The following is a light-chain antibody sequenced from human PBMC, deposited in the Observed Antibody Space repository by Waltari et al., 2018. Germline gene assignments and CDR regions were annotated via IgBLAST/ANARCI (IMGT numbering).Light chain of an antibody. V-gene: IGKV1-39*01. CDR3: QQSYSTPRLT. CDR1: QSISSY. CDR2: AAS. J-gene: IGKJ4*01. Sequence: DIQMTQSPSSLSASVGDRVTIPCRASQSISSYLNWYQQKPGKAPKRLIYAASSLQSGVPSRFSSSGSGTDFTLTISSLQPEDFATYYCQQSYSTPRLTFGGGTKVEIK.